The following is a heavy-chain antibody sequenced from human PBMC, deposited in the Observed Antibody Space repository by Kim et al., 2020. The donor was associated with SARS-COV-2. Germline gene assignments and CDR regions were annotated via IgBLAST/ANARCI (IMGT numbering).Heavy chain of an antibody. Sequence: GGSLRLSCAVSGIPFSDAWFNWVRQAPGTGLEWLGRIKSKSDGGTSDLAAPVKGRFAISRDDSKNTLYLLMNSLRTDDSAVYYCTTVSMRWGQGTRVTVS. CDR2: IKSKSDGGTS. D-gene: IGHD2-2*01. CDR3: TTVSMR. J-gene: IGHJ4*02. CDR1: GIPFSDAW. V-gene: IGHV3-15*01.